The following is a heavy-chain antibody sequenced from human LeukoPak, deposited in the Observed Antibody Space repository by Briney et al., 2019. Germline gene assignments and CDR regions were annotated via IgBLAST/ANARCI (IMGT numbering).Heavy chain of an antibody. CDR3: ARDPDYGDPY. CDR2: ITSSGTTT. Sequence: PGGSLRLSCSASGFIFSDSYMSWFRLSPEKGLEWIAYITSSGTTTEYADSVKGRFTISRVNAKNSLYLQMNSLRSEDTAVYYCARDPDYGDPYWGQGTLVTVSS. CDR1: GFIFSDSY. D-gene: IGHD4/OR15-4a*01. V-gene: IGHV3-11*01. J-gene: IGHJ4*02.